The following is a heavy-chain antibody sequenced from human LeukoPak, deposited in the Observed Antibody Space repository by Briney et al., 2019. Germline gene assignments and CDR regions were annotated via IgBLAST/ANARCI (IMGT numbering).Heavy chain of an antibody. V-gene: IGHV3-30-3*01. CDR1: GFTFSSYA. CDR3: ARESYDSSGYYPAHHWYFDL. J-gene: IGHJ2*01. CDR2: ISYDGSNK. D-gene: IGHD3-22*01. Sequence: GGSLRLSCAASGFTFSSYAMHWVRQAPGKGLEWVAVISYDGSNKYYADSVKGRFTISRDNSKNTLYLQMNSLRAEDTAVYYCARESYDSSGYYPAHHWYFDLWGRGTLVTVSS.